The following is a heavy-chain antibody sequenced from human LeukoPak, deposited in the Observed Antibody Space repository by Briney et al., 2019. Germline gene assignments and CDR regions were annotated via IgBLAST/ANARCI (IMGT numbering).Heavy chain of an antibody. CDR1: GFTFSSYP. CDR3: CTGIVGATTTDY. D-gene: IGHD1-26*01. J-gene: IGHJ4*02. V-gene: IGHV3-23*01. Sequence: GGSLRLSCAASGFTFSSYPMTWVRQAPGKGPEWVSFISDSGGITYYADSVKGRFTISRDNSKNTLYLQMNSLRAEDTAVYYCCTGIVGATTTDYWGQGTLVTVSS. CDR2: ISDSGGIT.